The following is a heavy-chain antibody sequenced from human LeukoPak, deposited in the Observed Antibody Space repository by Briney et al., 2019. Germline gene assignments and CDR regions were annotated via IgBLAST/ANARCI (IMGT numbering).Heavy chain of an antibody. CDR3: ARGTNYYDSSGYSATFDY. D-gene: IGHD3-22*01. V-gene: IGHV4-34*01. Sequence: SETLSLTCAVYGGSFSGYSWSWIRQPPGKGLEWIGEINHGGSTNYNPSLKSRVTISVDTSKNRFSLKLSSVTAADTAVYNCARGTNYYDSSGYSATFDYWGQGTLVTVSS. CDR2: INHGGST. J-gene: IGHJ4*02. CDR1: GGSFSGYS.